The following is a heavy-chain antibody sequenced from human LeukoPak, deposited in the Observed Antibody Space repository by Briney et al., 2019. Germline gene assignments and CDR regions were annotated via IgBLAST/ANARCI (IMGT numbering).Heavy chain of an antibody. J-gene: IGHJ4*02. CDR3: VKSGGYGLIDY. Sequence: SETLSVTCAVSGASISGSGYYLGWIRQPPGKGLEWIGNIYYTGSTYYNASLQSRVTISIDMSKNQFSLRLSSVTAADTAMYYCVKSGGYGLIDYWGQGTLVTVSS. CDR1: GASISGSGYY. CDR2: IYYTGST. D-gene: IGHD6-19*01. V-gene: IGHV4-39*01.